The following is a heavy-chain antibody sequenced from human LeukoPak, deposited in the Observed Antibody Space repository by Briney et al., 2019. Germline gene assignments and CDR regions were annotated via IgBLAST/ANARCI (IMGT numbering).Heavy chain of an antibody. V-gene: IGHV1-2*02. CDR3: AKVASTTRRHDAFDI. CDR1: GYSFTGHY. D-gene: IGHD1-1*01. Sequence: ASVKVSCKASGYSFTGHYMHWMRQAPGQGLEWMGWITPSSGGTIYAQKFQGRVTMTRDMSISTAYMELSRLRSDDTAVYYCAKVASTTRRHDAFDIWGQGTLVTVSS. J-gene: IGHJ3*02. CDR2: ITPSSGGT.